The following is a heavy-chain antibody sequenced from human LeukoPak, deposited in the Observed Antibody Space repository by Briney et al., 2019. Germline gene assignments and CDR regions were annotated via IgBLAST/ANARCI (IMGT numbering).Heavy chain of an antibody. Sequence: ASVKVSCKASGYTFTGYYMHWVRQAPGRGLEWMGWINPNSGGTNYAQKFQGWVTMTRDTSISTAYMELSRLRSDDTAVYYCARDQSRILPKQQLKYYGMDVWGQGTTVTVSS. J-gene: IGHJ6*02. CDR1: GYTFTGYY. CDR3: ARDQSRILPKQQLKYYGMDV. D-gene: IGHD6-13*01. V-gene: IGHV1-2*04. CDR2: INPNSGGT.